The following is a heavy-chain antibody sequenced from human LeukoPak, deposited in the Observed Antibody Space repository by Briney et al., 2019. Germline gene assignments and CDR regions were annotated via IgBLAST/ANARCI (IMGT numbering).Heavy chain of an antibody. J-gene: IGHJ4*02. CDR2: IPSDGSDN. CDR1: VFTFSTYG. CDR3: AKGLGDYDDFRLGY. D-gene: IGHD4-17*01. V-gene: IGHV3-30*02. Sequence: GGSLRLSCAASVFTFSTYGFHWVRQAPGKGLEWVAFIPSDGSDNYYANSVKGRFTISRDNSKNTLYLQMNSMRSEDTAVYYCAKGLGDYDDFRLGYWGQGTLVTVSS.